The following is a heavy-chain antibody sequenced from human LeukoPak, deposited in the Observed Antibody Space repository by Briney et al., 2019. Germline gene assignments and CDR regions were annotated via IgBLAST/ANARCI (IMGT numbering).Heavy chain of an antibody. V-gene: IGHV3-21*01. Sequence: GGSLRLSCAASGFTLSTFDMNWVRQVPGKGLEWVSSISTSSRYIYYRDSVKGRFTISRDDAKNSLYLQMNRLRVEDTAVYYCARADCSGSTCYLRRSWFDPWGQGTLVTVSS. J-gene: IGHJ5*02. CDR3: ARADCSGSTCYLRRSWFDP. CDR2: ISTSSRYI. CDR1: GFTLSTFD. D-gene: IGHD2-2*01.